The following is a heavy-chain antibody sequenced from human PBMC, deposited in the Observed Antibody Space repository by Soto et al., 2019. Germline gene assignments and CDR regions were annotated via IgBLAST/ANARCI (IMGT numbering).Heavy chain of an antibody. J-gene: IGHJ6*02. CDR3: ARDFSSSWYLYYYYYYGMDV. Sequence: PGGSLRLSCVASGVTFSSYAMSWVRQAPGKGLEWVSAVSKSGLDTNYADSVKGRFTISRDNSKNTLYLQMNSLRAEDTAVYYCARDFSSSWYLYYYYYYGMDVWGQGTTVTVSS. CDR1: GVTFSSYA. CDR2: VSKSGLDT. D-gene: IGHD6-13*01. V-gene: IGHV3-23*01.